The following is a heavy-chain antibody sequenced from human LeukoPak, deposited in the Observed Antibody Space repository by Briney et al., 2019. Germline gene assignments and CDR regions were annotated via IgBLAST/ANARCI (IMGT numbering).Heavy chain of an antibody. Sequence: APVKVSCKASGYTFTTYAMNWVRQAPGQGLEWMGWINTNTGKSTYAQGFTGRFVFSLDTSVSMAYLQISSLKAEDTAVYYCARGTRNYYMDVWGKGTTVTVSS. J-gene: IGHJ6*03. CDR3: ARGTRNYYMDV. CDR2: INTNTGKS. V-gene: IGHV7-4-1*04. CDR1: GYTFTTYA.